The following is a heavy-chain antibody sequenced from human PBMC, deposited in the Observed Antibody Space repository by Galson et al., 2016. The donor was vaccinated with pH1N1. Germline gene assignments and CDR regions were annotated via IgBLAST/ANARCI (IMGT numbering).Heavy chain of an antibody. D-gene: IGHD3-16*02. CDR2: IKEDGSET. CDR1: GLTFSNYW. Sequence: SLRLSCAASGLTFSNYWMHWVRQVPGKGLEWVANIKEDGSETYYVDSVRGRFTISRDNAKNSLYLQMNSLRDEDTALYYCARAIGSRSAYWGQGTLVTVSS. J-gene: IGHJ4*02. V-gene: IGHV3-7*01. CDR3: ARAIGSRSAY.